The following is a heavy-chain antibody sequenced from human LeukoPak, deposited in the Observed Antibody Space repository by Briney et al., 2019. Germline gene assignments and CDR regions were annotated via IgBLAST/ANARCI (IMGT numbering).Heavy chain of an antibody. CDR2: IYSGGST. Sequence: GGSLRLSCAASGFTVSSNYMSWVRQAPGKGLEWVSVIYSGGSTYYADSVKGRFTISRDNSKNTLYLQMNSLRAEDTAVYYCARGHYFDWFAYFDYWGQGTLVTVSS. V-gene: IGHV3-53*01. CDR3: ARGHYFDWFAYFDY. D-gene: IGHD3-9*01. J-gene: IGHJ4*02. CDR1: GFTVSSNY.